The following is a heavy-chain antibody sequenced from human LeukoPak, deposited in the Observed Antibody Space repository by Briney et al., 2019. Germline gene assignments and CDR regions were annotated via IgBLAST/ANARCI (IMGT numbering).Heavy chain of an antibody. CDR2: IYHSGST. CDR3: ARSGGGNDYASFDP. V-gene: IGHV4-30-2*01. D-gene: IGHD3-16*01. J-gene: IGHJ5*02. Sequence: SQTLSLTCTVSGGSISSGGYYWSWIRQPPGKGLEWIGYIYHSGSTYYSPSLKSRVTISVDRSKNQFSLKLSSVTAADTAVYYCARSGGGNDYASFDPWGQGTLVTVSS. CDR1: GGSISSGGYY.